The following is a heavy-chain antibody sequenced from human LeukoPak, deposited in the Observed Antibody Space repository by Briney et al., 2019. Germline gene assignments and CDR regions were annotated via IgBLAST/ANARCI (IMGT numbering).Heavy chain of an antibody. CDR3: ARSLSSRNWFDP. J-gene: IGHJ5*02. Sequence: SVKVSCKASGGTFSSYAISWVRQAPRQGLERMGGIIPIFGTANYAQKFQGRVTITADESTSTAYMELSSLRSEDTAVYYCARSLSSRNWFDPWGQGTLVTVSS. V-gene: IGHV1-69*13. D-gene: IGHD6-13*01. CDR1: GGTFSSYA. CDR2: IIPIFGTA.